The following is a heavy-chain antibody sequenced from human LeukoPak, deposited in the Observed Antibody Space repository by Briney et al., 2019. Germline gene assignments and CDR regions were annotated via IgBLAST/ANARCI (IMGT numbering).Heavy chain of an antibody. CDR3: ARDAVTGYSSGWYKPFPFDY. CDR1: GFTLSNYN. V-gene: IGHV3-21*01. CDR2: ISSSSSYL. J-gene: IGHJ4*02. D-gene: IGHD6-19*01. Sequence: GESLRLSCAASGFTLSNYNMNWVRQAPGKGLEWVSSISSSSSYLFFADSVKGRFTISRDNTKNSLYLQMNSLRVDDTAVYYCARDAVTGYSSGWYKPFPFDYWGQGSLVTVSS.